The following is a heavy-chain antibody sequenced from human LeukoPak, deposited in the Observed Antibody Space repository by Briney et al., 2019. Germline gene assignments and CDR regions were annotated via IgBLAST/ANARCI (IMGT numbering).Heavy chain of an antibody. CDR2: IYYSGST. CDR1: GGSISSYY. Sequence: SETLSLTCTVSGGSISSYYWSWIRQPPGKGLEWIWYIYYSGSTNYNPSLKSRVTISVDTSKNQFSLKLGSVTAADTAVYYCARASIHRIAAADLYYFDYWGQGTLVTVSS. D-gene: IGHD6-13*01. V-gene: IGHV4-59*01. J-gene: IGHJ4*02. CDR3: ARASIHRIAAADLYYFDY.